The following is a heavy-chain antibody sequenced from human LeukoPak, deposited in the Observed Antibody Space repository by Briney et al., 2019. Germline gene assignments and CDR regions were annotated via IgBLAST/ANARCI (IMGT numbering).Heavy chain of an antibody. CDR2: ISTTSKSK. Sequence: GGSLRLSCAASGFTFNSYSMDWVRQAPGKGLEWVSYISTTSKSKYYADSVKGRFTISRDNAKNSLYLQMNSLRAEDTAVYYCARDHKTRYSYGWFDYWGQGTLVTVSS. CDR1: GFTFNSYS. V-gene: IGHV3-48*04. CDR3: ARDHKTRYSYGWFDY. D-gene: IGHD5-18*01. J-gene: IGHJ4*02.